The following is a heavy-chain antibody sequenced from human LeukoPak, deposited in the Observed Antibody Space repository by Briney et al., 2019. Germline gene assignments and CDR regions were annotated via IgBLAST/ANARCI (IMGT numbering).Heavy chain of an antibody. CDR3: ARGQGEESYRRDGYNFALRYYYYYYMDV. J-gene: IGHJ6*03. D-gene: IGHD5-24*01. Sequence: SETLSLTCAVYGGSFSGYYWSWIRQPPGKGLEWIGEINHSGSTNYNPSLKSRVTISVDTSKNQFSLKLSSVTAADTAVYYCARGQGEESYRRDGYNFALRYYYYYYMDVWGKGTTVTVSS. CDR2: INHSGST. CDR1: GGSFSGYY. V-gene: IGHV4-34*01.